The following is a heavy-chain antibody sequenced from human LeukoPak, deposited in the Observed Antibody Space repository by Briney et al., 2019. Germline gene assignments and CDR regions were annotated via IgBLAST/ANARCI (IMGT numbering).Heavy chain of an antibody. Sequence: GGSLRLSCAASGFTFASCAMSWVRQAPGKRLEWVSSISSSGGSTYYADSVKGRFTISRDNSKNTLYLQVNSLRAEDTAVYYCAKSLAAARDYWGQGTLVTVSS. V-gene: IGHV3-23*01. CDR1: GFTFASCA. CDR2: ISSSGGST. CDR3: AKSLAAARDY. D-gene: IGHD6-13*01. J-gene: IGHJ4*02.